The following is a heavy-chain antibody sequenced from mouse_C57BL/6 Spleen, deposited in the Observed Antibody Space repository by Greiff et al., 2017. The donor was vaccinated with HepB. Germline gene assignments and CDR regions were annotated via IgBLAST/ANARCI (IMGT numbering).Heavy chain of an antibody. CDR2: IHPNSGST. D-gene: IGHD2-4*01. J-gene: IGHJ3*01. CDR3: ARTYDYDEGLFAY. Sequence: VQLQQPGAELVKPGASVKLSCKASGYTFTSYWMHWVKQRPGQGLEWIGMIHPNSGSTNYNEKFKSKATLTVDKSSSTAYMQLSSLTSEDSAVYYCARTYDYDEGLFAYWGQGTLVTVSA. CDR1: GYTFTSYW. V-gene: IGHV1-64*01.